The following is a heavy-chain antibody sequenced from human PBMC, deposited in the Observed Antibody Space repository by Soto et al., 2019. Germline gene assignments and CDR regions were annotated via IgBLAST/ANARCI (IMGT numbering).Heavy chain of an antibody. CDR3: ARGLDGYYDFWSGYYLRRVDYYYGMDV. V-gene: IGHV3-21*01. CDR2: ISSSSSYI. CDR1: GFTFSSYS. D-gene: IGHD3-3*01. Sequence: GGSLRLSCAASGFTFSSYSMNWVRQAPGKGLEWVSSISSSSSYIYYADSVKGRFTISRDNAKNSLYLQMNCLRAEDTAVYYCARGLDGYYDFWSGYYLRRVDYYYGMDVWGQGTTVTVSS. J-gene: IGHJ6*02.